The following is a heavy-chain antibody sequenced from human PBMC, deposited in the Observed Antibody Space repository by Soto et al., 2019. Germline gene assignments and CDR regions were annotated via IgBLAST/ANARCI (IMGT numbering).Heavy chain of an antibody. CDR2: ISSNGGST. J-gene: IGHJ6*02. Sequence: GGSLRLSCAASGFTFSSYSMNWVRQAPGKGLEYVSAISSNGGSTYYADSVKGRFTISRDNSKNTLYLQMSSLRAEDTAVYYCVKDILRANYYYGMDVWGQGTTVTVSS. V-gene: IGHV3-64D*08. CDR3: VKDILRANYYYGMDV. CDR1: GFTFSSYS. D-gene: IGHD2-21*01.